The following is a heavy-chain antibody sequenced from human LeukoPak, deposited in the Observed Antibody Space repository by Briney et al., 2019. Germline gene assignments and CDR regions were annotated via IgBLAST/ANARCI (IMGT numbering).Heavy chain of an antibody. CDR3: ARSLRYFDWLSPTPSYYMDV. CDR1: GGSISSYY. CDR2: IYYSGST. J-gene: IGHJ6*03. V-gene: IGHV4-59*12. Sequence: PSETLSLTCTVSGGSISSYYWSWIRQPPGKGLEWIGYIYYSGSTNYNPSLKSRVTMSVDTSKNQFSLKLSSVTAADTAVYYCARSLRYFDWLSPTPSYYMDVWGKGTTVTISS. D-gene: IGHD3-9*01.